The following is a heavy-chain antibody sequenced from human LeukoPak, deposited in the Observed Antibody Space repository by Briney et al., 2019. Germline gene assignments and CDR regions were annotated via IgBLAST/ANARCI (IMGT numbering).Heavy chain of an antibody. CDR1: GGSISSGGYC. CDR3: AVRRDLLGNDY. CDR2: IYYSGST. Sequence: PSQTLSLTCTVSGGSISSGGYCWSWILQHPGKGLEWIGYIYYSGSTYYNPSLKSRVTISVDTSKNQFSLKLSSVTAADTAVYYCAVRRDLLGNDYWGQGTLVTVSS. D-gene: IGHD1-26*01. J-gene: IGHJ4*02. V-gene: IGHV4-31*03.